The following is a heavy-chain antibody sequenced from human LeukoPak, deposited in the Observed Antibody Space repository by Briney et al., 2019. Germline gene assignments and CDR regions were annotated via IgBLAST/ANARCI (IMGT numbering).Heavy chain of an antibody. V-gene: IGHV3-66*01. CDR3: ARDRLLTGRYIS. CDR2: IYSGGST. Sequence: PGGSLRLSCAASGFTVSSNYMSWVRQAPGKGLEWDSVIYSGGSTYYADSVKGRFTISRDNSKNTLYLQMNSLRAEDTAVYYCARDRLLTGRYISWGQGTLVTVSS. CDR1: GFTVSSNY. D-gene: IGHD3-9*01. J-gene: IGHJ4*02.